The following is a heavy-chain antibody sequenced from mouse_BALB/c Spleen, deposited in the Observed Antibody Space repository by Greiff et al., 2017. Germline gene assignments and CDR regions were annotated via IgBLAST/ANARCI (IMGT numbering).Heavy chain of an antibody. CDR3: ARDNGNLYAMDY. CDR2: ISDGGSYT. D-gene: IGHD2-1*01. V-gene: IGHV5-4*02. CDR1: GFTFSDYY. J-gene: IGHJ4*01. Sequence: EVMLVESGGGLVKPGGSLKLSCAASGFTFSDYYMYWVRQTPEKRLEWVATISDGGSYTYYPDSVKGRFTISRDNAKNNLYLQMSSLKSEDTAMYYCARDNGNLYAMDYWGQGTSVTVSS.